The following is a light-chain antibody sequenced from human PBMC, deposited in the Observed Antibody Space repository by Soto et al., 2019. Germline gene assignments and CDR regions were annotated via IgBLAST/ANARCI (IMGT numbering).Light chain of an antibody. V-gene: IGKV1-39*01. CDR2: DAS. CDR3: QQRYSTSWT. Sequence: DIQMTQSPSSLSASLGDRVTITCRASQNINAFLHWYQQKPGQAPKLLIYDASRLQTGLPSRFTGSGSGTDFTLTISSLRPEDSATYFCQQRYSTSWTFGQGTKVEIK. J-gene: IGKJ1*01. CDR1: QNINAF.